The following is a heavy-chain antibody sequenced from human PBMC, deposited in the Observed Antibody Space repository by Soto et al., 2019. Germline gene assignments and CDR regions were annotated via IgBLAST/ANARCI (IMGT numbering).Heavy chain of an antibody. CDR3: ARGREFDS. V-gene: IGHV4-30-2*01. CDR1: VGSLTIGTYS. Sequence: LSLPCAVSVGSLTIGTYSWNWIRQPPGKGLEWIGYIFPSGTTYYNPSLKSRVSISIDVSKNQFSLNLRSLTAADTAVYYCARGREFDSWGQGTLVTVSS. CDR2: IFPSGTT. J-gene: IGHJ4*02.